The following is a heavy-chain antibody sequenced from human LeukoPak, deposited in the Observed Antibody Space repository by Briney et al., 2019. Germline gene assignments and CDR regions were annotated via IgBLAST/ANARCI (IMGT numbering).Heavy chain of an antibody. CDR3: ARVVVVVAATYNWFDP. D-gene: IGHD2-15*01. Sequence: ASVKVSCKASGYTFTSYDINWVRQATGQVLEWMGWMNPNSGNTGYAQKFQGRVTMTRNTSISTAYMELSSLRSEDTAVYYCARVVVVVAATYNWFDPWGQGTLVTVSS. V-gene: IGHV1-8*01. J-gene: IGHJ5*02. CDR1: GYTFTSYD. CDR2: MNPNSGNT.